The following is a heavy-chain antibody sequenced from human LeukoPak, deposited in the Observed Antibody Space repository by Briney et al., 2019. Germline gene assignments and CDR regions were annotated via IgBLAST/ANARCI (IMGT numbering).Heavy chain of an antibody. Sequence: GGSLKLSCAASGFTFSGSAMHWVRQASGKGLEWVGRIRSKANSYATAYAASVKGRFTISRDDSKNTAYLQMNSLKTEDTAVYYCTRVVVPAARDAFDIWGQGTMVTVSS. CDR3: TRVVVPAARDAFDI. D-gene: IGHD2-2*01. V-gene: IGHV3-73*01. J-gene: IGHJ3*02. CDR1: GFTFSGSA. CDR2: IRSKANSYAT.